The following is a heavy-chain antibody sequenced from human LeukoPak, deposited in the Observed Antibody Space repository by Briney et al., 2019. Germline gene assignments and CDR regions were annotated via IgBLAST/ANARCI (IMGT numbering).Heavy chain of an antibody. J-gene: IGHJ4*02. CDR2: INHSGST. Sequence: SETLSLTCAVYGGSFSGYYWSWIRQPPGKGLEWIGEINHSGSTNYNPSLKSRVTISVDTSKNQFSLKLSSVTAADTAVYSCARGADHSGSYPPADYWGQGPLVTVSS. D-gene: IGHD1-26*01. CDR3: ARGADHSGSYPPADY. V-gene: IGHV4-34*01. CDR1: GGSFSGYY.